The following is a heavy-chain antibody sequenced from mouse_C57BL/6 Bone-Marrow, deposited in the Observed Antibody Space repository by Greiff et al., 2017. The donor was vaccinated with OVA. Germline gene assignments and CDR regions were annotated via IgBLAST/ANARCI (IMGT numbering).Heavy chain of an antibody. CDR1: GFTFSSYA. V-gene: IGHV5-9-1*02. Sequence: EVKLLESGDGLVKPGGSLKLSCAASGFTFSSYAMSWVRQTPEKRLEWVAYISSGGDYIYYADTVKGRFTISRDNARNTLYLQMSSLKSEDTAMYYCTRDRDYSNCGVFAYWGQGTLVTVSA. J-gene: IGHJ3*01. D-gene: IGHD2-5*01. CDR2: ISSGGDYI. CDR3: TRDRDYSNCGVFAY.